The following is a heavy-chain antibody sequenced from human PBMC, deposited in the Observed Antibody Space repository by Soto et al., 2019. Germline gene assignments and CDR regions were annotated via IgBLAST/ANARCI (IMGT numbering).Heavy chain of an antibody. Sequence: ASVKVSCKASGYTFTSYDINWVRQATGQGLEWMGWMNPNSGNTGYAQKFQGRVTMTRNTSISTAYMELSSLRSEDTAVYYCARGIRYSSSWYSAYYYYGMDVWGQGTTVTVSS. CDR2: MNPNSGNT. V-gene: IGHV1-8*01. CDR1: GYTFTSYD. J-gene: IGHJ6*02. D-gene: IGHD6-13*01. CDR3: ARGIRYSSSWYSAYYYYGMDV.